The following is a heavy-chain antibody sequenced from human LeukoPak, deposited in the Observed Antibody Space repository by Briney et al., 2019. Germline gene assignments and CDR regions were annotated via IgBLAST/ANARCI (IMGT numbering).Heavy chain of an antibody. CDR3: AKDHKEQQLVRSFDY. CDR2: ISGSGGNA. V-gene: IGHV3-23*01. Sequence: PGGSLRLSCAASGFTFSSYAMSWVRQAPGKGLEWVSAISGSGGNAHYADSVKGRFTISRDNSKNTLYLQMNSLRAEDTALYYCAKDHKEQQLVRSFDYWGQGTLVTVSS. D-gene: IGHD6-13*01. CDR1: GFTFSSYA. J-gene: IGHJ4*02.